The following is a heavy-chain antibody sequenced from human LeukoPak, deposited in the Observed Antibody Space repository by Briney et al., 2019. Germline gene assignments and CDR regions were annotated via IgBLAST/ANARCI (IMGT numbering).Heavy chain of an antibody. CDR1: GDSMSSSNDY. CDR3: ARHWRFLVWS. CDR2: IYYTGST. D-gene: IGHD3-3*01. J-gene: IGHJ4*02. Sequence: SETLSLTCTVSGDSMSSSNDYWGWIRQPRGKGLEWIGSIYYTGSTSYNPSLQSRVTISVDTSKNQFSLKLSSVTAADTSVYYCARHWRFLVWSGGQGNLVTVSS. V-gene: IGHV4-39*01.